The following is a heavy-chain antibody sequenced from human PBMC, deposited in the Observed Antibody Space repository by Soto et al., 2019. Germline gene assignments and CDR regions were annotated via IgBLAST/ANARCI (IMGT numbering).Heavy chain of an antibody. CDR2: ISYDGSNK. D-gene: IGHD6-6*01. CDR3: ARERQLVLAYYYYGMDV. J-gene: IGHJ6*02. CDR1: GFTFSSYA. V-gene: IGHV3-30-3*01. Sequence: HPGGSLRLSCAASGFTFSSYAMHWVRQAPGKGLEWVAVISYDGSNKYYADSVKGRFTISRDNSKNTLYLQMNSLRAEDTAVYYCARERQLVLAYYYYGMDVWGQGTTVTV.